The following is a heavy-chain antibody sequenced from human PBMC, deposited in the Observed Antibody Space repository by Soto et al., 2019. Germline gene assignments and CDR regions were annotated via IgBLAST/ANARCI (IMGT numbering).Heavy chain of an antibody. V-gene: IGHV4-31*03. J-gene: IGHJ5*02. CDR2: IYYSGST. D-gene: IGHD3-3*01. CDR3: ARAGGLVEWLPEGDNWFDP. CDR1: GGSISSGGYY. Sequence: PSETLSLTCTVSGGSISSGGYYWSWIRQHPGKGLEWIGYIYYSGSTYYNPSLKSRVTISVDTSKNQFSLKLSSVTAADTAVYYCARAGGLVEWLPEGDNWFDPWGQRTLGTVSA.